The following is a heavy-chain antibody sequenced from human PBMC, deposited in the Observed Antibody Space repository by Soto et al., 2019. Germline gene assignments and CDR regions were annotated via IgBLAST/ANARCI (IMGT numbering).Heavy chain of an antibody. D-gene: IGHD6-13*01. J-gene: IGHJ4*02. V-gene: IGHV3-23*01. Sequence: EVQLFESGGGLVQPGGSLRLYCAASGFTFTNYDMSWVRQAPGKGLELVSFISGSGSGPYYADSVKGRFTNSRDNAENTLYLQMNSLRVEDTAVYYCAKLQSWRALDYWGQGTLVTVSS. CDR2: ISGSGSGP. CDR1: GFTFTNYD. CDR3: AKLQSWRALDY.